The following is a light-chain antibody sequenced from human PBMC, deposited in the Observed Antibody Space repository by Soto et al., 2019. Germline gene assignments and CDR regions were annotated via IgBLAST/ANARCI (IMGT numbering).Light chain of an antibody. Sequence: DIQMTQSPSSLSASVGDRVTITCQASQDISNYLNWNQQKPGKAPKLLIYDASNLETGVPSRFSGSGSGTDFTFTISSLQPEDIATYYCQQYDNLPRGFTFGPGTKVDIK. J-gene: IGKJ3*01. V-gene: IGKV1-33*01. CDR1: QDISNY. CDR2: DAS. CDR3: QQYDNLPRGFT.